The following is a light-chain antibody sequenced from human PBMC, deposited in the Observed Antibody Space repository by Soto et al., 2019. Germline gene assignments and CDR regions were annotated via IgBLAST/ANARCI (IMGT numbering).Light chain of an antibody. Sequence: QSVLTQPASVSGSPGQSITISCTGTSGDIGAYNFVSWYQQHPGKAPKLMIYEVSRRPSGVSDRFSGSKSGSTASLTISGLQAEDVADYYCTSYTTGSTPYVFGTGTKLTVL. CDR2: EVS. CDR3: TSYTTGSTPYV. J-gene: IGLJ1*01. CDR1: SGDIGAYNF. V-gene: IGLV2-14*01.